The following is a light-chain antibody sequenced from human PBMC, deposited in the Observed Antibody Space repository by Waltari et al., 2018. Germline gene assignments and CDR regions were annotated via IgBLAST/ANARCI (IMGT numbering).Light chain of an antibody. CDR2: GNT. CDR3: QSYESSLGGSV. V-gene: IGLV1-40*01. J-gene: IGLJ2*01. Sequence: QSVPTPPRSVPGAPGQRVTISCTGTNSNMRARDDVNWYQQLPGEAPKLRIYGNTKRPSGVPERVSGSKSGTSASLAITGLQAEDEADYYCQSYESSLGGSVFGGGTKLTVL. CDR1: NSNMRARDD.